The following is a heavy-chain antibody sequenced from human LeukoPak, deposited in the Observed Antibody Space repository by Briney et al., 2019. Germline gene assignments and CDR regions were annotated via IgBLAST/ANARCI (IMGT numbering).Heavy chain of an antibody. CDR1: GFTFSSYA. J-gene: IGHJ4*02. V-gene: IGHV3-23*01. D-gene: IGHD3-10*01. CDR3: AKVGAIGGDYFDY. CDR2: ISGSGGST. Sequence: GGSLRLSCAASGFTFSSYAMSWVRQAPGKGLEWVSAISGSGGSTYYADSMKGRFTISRDNSKNTLYLQMNSLRAEDTAVYYCAKVGAIGGDYFDYWGQGTLVTVSS.